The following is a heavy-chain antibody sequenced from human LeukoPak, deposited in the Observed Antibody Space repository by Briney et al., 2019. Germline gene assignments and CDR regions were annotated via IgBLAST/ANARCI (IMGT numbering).Heavy chain of an antibody. CDR2: IYPGDSDT. D-gene: IGHD1-14*01. J-gene: IGHJ4*02. CDR1: GYTFTNYW. Sequence: GESLKISCKASGYTFTNYWIGWVRQMPGKGLEWMGIIYPGDSDTRYSSSFQGRITISADKSINTAYLQWSSLEASDTAMYYCARPHTIDRITKFYFDYWGQGTLATVSS. CDR3: ARPHTIDRITKFYFDY. V-gene: IGHV5-51*01.